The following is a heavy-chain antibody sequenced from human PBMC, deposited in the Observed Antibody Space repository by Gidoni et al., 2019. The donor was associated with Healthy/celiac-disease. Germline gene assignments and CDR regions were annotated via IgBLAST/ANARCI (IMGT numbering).Heavy chain of an antibody. CDR2: IRGSGGST. Sequence: EVQLLESGGGLVQPGGSLRLSCAASGFTFSSYAMSWVRQAPGKGLEWVSAIRGSGGSTYYADSVKGRFTISRDNSKNTLYLQMNSLRAEDTAVYYCAKCPSGSWFGELLAYNWFDPWGQGTLVTVSS. J-gene: IGHJ5*02. CDR1: GFTFSSYA. D-gene: IGHD3-10*01. CDR3: AKCPSGSWFGELLAYNWFDP. V-gene: IGHV3-23*01.